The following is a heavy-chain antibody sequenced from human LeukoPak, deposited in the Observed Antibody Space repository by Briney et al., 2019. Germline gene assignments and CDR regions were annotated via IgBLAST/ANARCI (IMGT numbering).Heavy chain of an antibody. J-gene: IGHJ3*02. V-gene: IGHV1-2*02. CDR2: INPNSGGT. Sequence: ASVKVSCKASGYTFTGYYMHWVRQAPGQGLEWMGWINPNSGGTNYAQKFQGRATMTRDTSISTAYMELSRLRSDDTAVYYCARAYGGNYDAFDIWGQGTMVTVSS. D-gene: IGHD4-23*01. CDR3: ARAYGGNYDAFDI. CDR1: GYTFTGYY.